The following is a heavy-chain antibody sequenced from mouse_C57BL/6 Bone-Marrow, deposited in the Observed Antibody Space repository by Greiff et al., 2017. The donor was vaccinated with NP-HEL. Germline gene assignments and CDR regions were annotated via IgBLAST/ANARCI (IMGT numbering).Heavy chain of an antibody. D-gene: IGHD1-3*01. CDR3: AREWDFWFAY. Sequence: QVQLQQPGAELVMPGASVKLSCKASGYTFISYWMHWVKQRPGQGLEWIGEIDPSDSYTNYNQKFKGKSTLTVDKSSSTAYMQLSSLTSEDSAVYYCAREWDFWFAYWGQGTLVTVSA. J-gene: IGHJ3*01. V-gene: IGHV1-69*01. CDR2: IDPSDSYT. CDR1: GYTFISYW.